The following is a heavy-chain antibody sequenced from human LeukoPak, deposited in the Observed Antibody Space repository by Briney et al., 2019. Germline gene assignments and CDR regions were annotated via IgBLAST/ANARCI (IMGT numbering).Heavy chain of an antibody. CDR1: GYTFTNYG. CDR3: ARHVKGIGPLLSLLFDY. CDR2: IYPGDSDT. D-gene: IGHD2/OR15-2a*01. Sequence: SGESLKISCKGSGYTFTNYGIGWVRQMPGKGLEWMGIIYPGDSDTRYSPSFQGQVTISADKSISTAYLQWSSLKASDTAVYYCARHVKGIGPLLSLLFDYWGQGTLVTVSS. V-gene: IGHV5-51*01. J-gene: IGHJ4*02.